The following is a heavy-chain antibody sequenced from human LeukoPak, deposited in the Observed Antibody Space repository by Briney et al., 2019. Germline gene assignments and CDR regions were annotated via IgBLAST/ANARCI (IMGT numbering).Heavy chain of an antibody. CDR1: GGSISSGDYY. D-gene: IGHD3-22*01. CDR3: ARPYYYDSRIDP. V-gene: IGHV4-30-4*01. CDR2: MYYSGRT. J-gene: IGHJ5*02. Sequence: SETLSLTCTVSGGSISSGDYYWSWIRQPPGKCLEWIAYMYYSGRTYYNPSLKSRVTMSADTSKNQLSLKLSSVTAADTAVYYCARPYYYDSRIDPWGQGILVTVSS.